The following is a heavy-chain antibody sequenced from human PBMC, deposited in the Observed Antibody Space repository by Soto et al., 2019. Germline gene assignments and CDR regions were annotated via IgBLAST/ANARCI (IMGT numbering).Heavy chain of an antibody. CDR3: AKGDGISGDAFDI. Sequence: VQLLESGGGLVQPGGSLRLSCAASGFTFSSYAMSWVRQAPGKGLEWVSAITGGATGAYYADSVKGRFTISRDNSKNTLYLQMNSLRAEDTAVYYCAKGDGISGDAFDIWGQGTMVSVSS. CDR2: ITGGATGA. CDR1: GFTFSSYA. V-gene: IGHV3-23*01. D-gene: IGHD1-20*01. J-gene: IGHJ3*02.